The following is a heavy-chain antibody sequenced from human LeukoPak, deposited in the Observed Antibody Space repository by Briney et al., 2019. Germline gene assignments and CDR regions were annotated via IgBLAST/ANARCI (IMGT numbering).Heavy chain of an antibody. V-gene: IGHV1-2*02. CDR3: AREAIAARRRGFDY. J-gene: IGHJ4*02. D-gene: IGHD6-6*01. CDR1: GYTFTGYY. CDR2: INPNSSGT. Sequence: GASVKVSCKASGYTFTGYYMHWVRQAPGQGLEWMGWINPNSSGTNYAQKFQGRVTMTRDTSISTAYMELSRLRSDDTAVYYCAREAIAARRRGFDYWGQGTLVTVSS.